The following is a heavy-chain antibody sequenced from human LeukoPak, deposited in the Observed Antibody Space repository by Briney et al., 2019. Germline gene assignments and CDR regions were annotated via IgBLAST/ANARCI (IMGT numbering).Heavy chain of an antibody. V-gene: IGHV4-39*07. CDR1: GGSISSSNYY. D-gene: IGHD5-18*01. Sequence: PSETLSLTCTVSGGSISSSNYYWGWIRQPPGKGLEWIGSIYYSGSTYYNPSLKSRVTISVDTSKSQFSLKLSSVTAADTAVYYCARVRGYSYGLPDYWGQGTLVTVSS. CDR3: ARVRGYSYGLPDY. J-gene: IGHJ4*02. CDR2: IYYSGST.